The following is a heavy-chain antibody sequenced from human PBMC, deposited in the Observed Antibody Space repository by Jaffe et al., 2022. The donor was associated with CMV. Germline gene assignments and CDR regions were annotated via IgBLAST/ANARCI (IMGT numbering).Heavy chain of an antibody. J-gene: IGHJ4*02. CDR1: GYTLTSHY. CDR2: INPRDGST. CDR3: ARAGGTLTGLLDY. V-gene: IGHV1-46*01. D-gene: IGHD1-20*01. Sequence: QVQLVQSGAEVRKPGASVKVSCKASGYTLTSHYMHWVRQAPGQGLEWMGMINPRDGSTSYAQKFQGRVTMTRDTSTSTVYMELSSLKFEDTAVYYCARAGGTLTGLLDYWSQGALVTVSS.